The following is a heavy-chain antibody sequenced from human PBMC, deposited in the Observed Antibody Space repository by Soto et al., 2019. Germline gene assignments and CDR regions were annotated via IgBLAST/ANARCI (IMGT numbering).Heavy chain of an antibody. CDR1: GYTFSRYG. D-gene: IGHD2-8*01. CDR3: AKNGQPPYYYYGMDV. Sequence: QGQLVQSGPEVMKPGASVKVSCKTSGYTFSRYGISWVRQAPGQGLEWMGWISGYNGDTNYAQKVQGRVPMTIDTSTYTAYLELRSLTSDDTAIYYCAKNGQPPYYYYGMDVWGQGTTVTVSS. J-gene: IGHJ6*02. CDR2: ISGYNGDT. V-gene: IGHV1-18*01.